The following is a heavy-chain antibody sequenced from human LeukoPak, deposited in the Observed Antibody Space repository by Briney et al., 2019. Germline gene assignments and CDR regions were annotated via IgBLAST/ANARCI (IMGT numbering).Heavy chain of an antibody. CDR3: ARDIDSGDSCY. CDR1: GYTFTSYD. J-gene: IGHJ4*02. V-gene: IGHV1-8*03. CDR2: MNPNSGNT. D-gene: IGHD7-27*01. Sequence: ASVKVSCKASGYTFTSYDINWVRQTTGQGLEWMGWMNPNSGNTGYAQKFQGRVTITRNTSISTAYMELSSLRSEDTAVYYCARDIDSGDSCYWGQGTLVTVSS.